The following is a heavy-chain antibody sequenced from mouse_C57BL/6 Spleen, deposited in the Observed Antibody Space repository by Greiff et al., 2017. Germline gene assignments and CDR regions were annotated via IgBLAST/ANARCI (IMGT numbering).Heavy chain of an antibody. D-gene: IGHD1-1*01. J-gene: IGHJ2*01. V-gene: IGHV1-69*01. Sequence: QVQLQQPGAELVMPGASVKLSCKASGYTFTSYWMHWVKQRPGQGLEWIGEIDPSDSYTNYNQQFKGKSTLTVDKSSSTAYMQLSSLTSEDSAVYYCARDYYGSSPYFDYWGQGTTLTVSS. CDR1: GYTFTSYW. CDR2: IDPSDSYT. CDR3: ARDYYGSSPYFDY.